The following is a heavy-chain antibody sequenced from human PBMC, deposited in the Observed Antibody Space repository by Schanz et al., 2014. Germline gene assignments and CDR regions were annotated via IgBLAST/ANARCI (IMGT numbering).Heavy chain of an antibody. V-gene: IGHV3-21*01. CDR2: ISSTSTYL. D-gene: IGHD3-16*01. CDR3: ARGTPFLCDY. CDR1: GFTFSSYT. Sequence: EVQLVESGGGLVNPGDSLRLSCAASGFTFSSYTMKWVRQAPGKGLEWVSSISSTSTYLYYADSVKGRFTISRDSARNSLYLQMSSLRAEDTAVYYCARGTPFLCDYWGQGTLVTVSS. J-gene: IGHJ4*02.